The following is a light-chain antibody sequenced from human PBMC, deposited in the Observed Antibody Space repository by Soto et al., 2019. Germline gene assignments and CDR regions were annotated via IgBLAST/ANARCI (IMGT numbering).Light chain of an antibody. Sequence: EIILTQSPDTLSLSPGERATLSCRASQTVSSNYLAWCQQKPGQAPRLLIYDASNRATGIPARFSGSGSGKDFTLTISSLEPEDFAVYYCQQRSNWPPTFGQGTRLEIK. CDR1: QTVSSNY. CDR3: QQRSNWPPT. J-gene: IGKJ5*01. V-gene: IGKV3-11*01. CDR2: DAS.